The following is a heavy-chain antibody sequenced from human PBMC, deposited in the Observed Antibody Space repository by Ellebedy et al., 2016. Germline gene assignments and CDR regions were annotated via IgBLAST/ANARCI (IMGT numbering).Heavy chain of an antibody. J-gene: IGHJ4*02. V-gene: IGHV3-23*01. CDR2: ISGSGGST. D-gene: IGHD3-10*01. CDR3: AKDRITMVRGVIVDFDY. Sequence: GGSLRLSCAASGFSFSDAWMSWVRQAPGKGLEWVSAISGSGGSTYYADSVKGRFTISRDNSKNTLYLQMNSLRAEDTAVYYCAKDRITMVRGVIVDFDYWGQGTLVTVSS. CDR1: GFSFSDAW.